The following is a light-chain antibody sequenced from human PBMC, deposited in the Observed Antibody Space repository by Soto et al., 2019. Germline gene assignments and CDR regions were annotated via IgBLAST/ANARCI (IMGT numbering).Light chain of an antibody. CDR1: SSDVGSYNL. CDR2: EVN. J-gene: IGLJ2*01. CDR3: CSYAGSSTYVI. Sequence: QSALTQPASVSGSPGQSITISFTGTSSDVGSYNLVSWYQQHPGKAPKFMIYEVNKRPSGVSNRFSGSKSGNTASLTISGLQAEDEADYSCCSYAGSSTYVIFGGGTKLTVL. V-gene: IGLV2-23*02.